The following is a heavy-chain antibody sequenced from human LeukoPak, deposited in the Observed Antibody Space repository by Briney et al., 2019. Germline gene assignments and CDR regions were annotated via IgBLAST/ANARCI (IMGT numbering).Heavy chain of an antibody. J-gene: IGHJ4*02. CDR3: AGGKQLVRSRDY. CDR1: GGSFSGYY. Sequence: SETLSLTCAVYGGSFSGYYWSWIRQPPGKELEWIGEINHSGSTNYNPSLKSRVTISVDTSKNQFSLKLSSVTAADTAVYYCAGGKQLVRSRDYWGQGTLVTVSS. CDR2: INHSGST. D-gene: IGHD6-6*01. V-gene: IGHV4-34*01.